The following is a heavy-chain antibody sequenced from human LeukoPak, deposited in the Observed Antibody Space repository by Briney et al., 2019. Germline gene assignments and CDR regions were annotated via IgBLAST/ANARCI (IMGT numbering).Heavy chain of an antibody. CDR3: ARRPREFDY. CDR1: GDSFTSYY. Sequence: SETLSLTCTVSGDSFTSYYWRWIRQPPGKGLGCSGYIFHTEDVNYNPSLRGRVTMPQDTFTTQFSLKMSAMTDADTAVYYCARRPREFDYWGQGILVTVSS. V-gene: IGHV4-59*01. J-gene: IGHJ4*02. CDR2: IFHTEDV.